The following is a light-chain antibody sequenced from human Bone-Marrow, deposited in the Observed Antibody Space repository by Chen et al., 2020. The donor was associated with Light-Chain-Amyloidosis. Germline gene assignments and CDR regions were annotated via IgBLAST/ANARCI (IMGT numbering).Light chain of an antibody. V-gene: IGKV3-15*01. CDR3: QQYNNWPPVT. CDR1: QSVSSS. Sequence: EIVMTQSPATLSVSPGERATLSCRASQSVSSSLAWYQQKPGQAPRLLIYGASTRATGIPARFSGSGSGTEFTRTISSMQSEDFAVYYCQQYNNWPPVTFGQGTKLEIK. J-gene: IGKJ2*01. CDR2: GAS.